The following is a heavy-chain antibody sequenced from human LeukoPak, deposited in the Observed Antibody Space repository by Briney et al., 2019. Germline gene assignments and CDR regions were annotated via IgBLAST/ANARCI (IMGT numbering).Heavy chain of an antibody. V-gene: IGHV3-23*01. J-gene: IGHJ4*02. Sequence: PGGPLRLSCAASGFTFRCYVVIWVRAAPGKGLEGGSAISASGGSTYYADSVKGRFTISRDNSKNTLYLQMNSLRAEDTAVYYCAKEDIQWLAKNYFAYWGEATLATSSS. CDR3: AKEDIQWLAKNYFAY. CDR1: GFTFRCYV. CDR2: ISASGGST. D-gene: IGHD6-19*01.